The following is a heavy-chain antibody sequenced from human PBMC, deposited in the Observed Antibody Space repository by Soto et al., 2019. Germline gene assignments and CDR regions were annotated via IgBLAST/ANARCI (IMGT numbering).Heavy chain of an antibody. CDR3: ARGDYSNHGSFDY. D-gene: IGHD4-4*01. CDR2: ISSSSNYI. J-gene: IGHJ4*02. V-gene: IGHV3-21*01. CDR1: GFTFSSYS. Sequence: EVQLVESGGGLVKPGGSLRLSCAASGFTFSSYSMNWVRQAPGKGLEWVSSISSSSNYIYYADSVKGRFTISRDNAKNSLYLQMNSLRADDTAVYYCARGDYSNHGSFDYWGQGTLVTVSS.